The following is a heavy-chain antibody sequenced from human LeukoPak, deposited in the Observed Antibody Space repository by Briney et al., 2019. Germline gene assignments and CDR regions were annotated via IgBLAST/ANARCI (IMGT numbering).Heavy chain of an antibody. CDR2: IYTSGST. J-gene: IGHJ4*02. CDR3: ARGGYCGGDCYFYY. Sequence: PSETLSLTCAVYGGSFSGYYWSWIRQPAGKGLEWIGRIYTSGSTNYNPSLKSRVTISVDTSKNQFSLKLSSVTAADTAVYYCARGGYCGGDCYFYYWGQGTLVTVSS. D-gene: IGHD2-21*02. V-gene: IGHV4-59*10. CDR1: GGSFSGYY.